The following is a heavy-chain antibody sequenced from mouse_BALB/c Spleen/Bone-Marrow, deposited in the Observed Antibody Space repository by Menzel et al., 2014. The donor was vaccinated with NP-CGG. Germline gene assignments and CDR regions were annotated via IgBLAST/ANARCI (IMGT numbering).Heavy chain of an antibody. D-gene: IGHD1-1*01. J-gene: IGHJ3*01. Sequence: SGPELEKPGASVKISCKASGYSFTGYNMNWVKQSDGRSLEWIGNIDPYNGGTSYNQKFWGKATLTVDKSSSTAYMQLPSLTSEDSAVYYCARNHFGSNSLGYWGQGTLATVSA. CDR1: GYSFTGYN. CDR3: ARNHFGSNSLGY. V-gene: IGHV1S135*01. CDR2: IDPYNGGT.